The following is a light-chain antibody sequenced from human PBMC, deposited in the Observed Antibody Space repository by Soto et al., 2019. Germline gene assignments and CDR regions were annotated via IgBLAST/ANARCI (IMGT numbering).Light chain of an antibody. CDR1: SSNIGAGYD. CDR3: LSFDSSLSVV. J-gene: IGLJ2*01. Sequence: QPLLTQPPSVSGAPGQRVTLSCTGSSSNIGAGYDVHWYQQLPGRAPILLIYGNTNRPSGVPDRFSGSKSGTSASLAITGLHAEDEADYYCLSFDSSLSVVFGGGTKLTVL. V-gene: IGLV1-40*01. CDR2: GNT.